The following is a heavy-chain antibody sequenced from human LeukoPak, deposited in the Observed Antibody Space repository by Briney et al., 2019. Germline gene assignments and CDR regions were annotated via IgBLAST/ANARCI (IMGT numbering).Heavy chain of an antibody. D-gene: IGHD3-3*01. Sequence: SETLSLTCSVSGDSIDRSIYYWAWIRQSPGKGLEWIGTIYYSGSTNYNPSLKSRVTISVDTSKNQFSLKLSSVTAADTAVYYCAREVTIFGVVINYYYMDVWGKGTTVTVSS. V-gene: IGHV4-39*07. J-gene: IGHJ6*03. CDR2: IYYSGST. CDR1: GDSIDRSIYY. CDR3: AREVTIFGVVINYYYMDV.